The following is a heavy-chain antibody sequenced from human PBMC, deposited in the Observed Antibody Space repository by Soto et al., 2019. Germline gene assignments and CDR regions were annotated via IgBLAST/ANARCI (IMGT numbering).Heavy chain of an antibody. J-gene: IGHJ4*02. CDR3: ARGGNYCSSTSCYGGIFDY. V-gene: IGHV3-30-3*01. CDR1: GFTFSSYA. CDR2: ISYDGSNK. Sequence: LRLSCAASGFTFSSYAMHWVRQAPGKGLEWVAVISYDGSNKYYADSVKGRFTISRDNSKNTLYLQMNSLRAEDTAVYYCARGGNYCSSTSCYGGIFDYWGQGTLVTVSS. D-gene: IGHD2-2*01.